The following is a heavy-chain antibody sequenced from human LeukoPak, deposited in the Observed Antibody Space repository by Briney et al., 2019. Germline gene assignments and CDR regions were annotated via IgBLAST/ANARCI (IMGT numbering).Heavy chain of an antibody. J-gene: IGHJ4*02. Sequence: GGSLRLSCAASGFTLSSYAMSWVRQAPGKGLEWVSVIYSDGTSYYADSVKARFSISRDNSKNSLYLQMNSLRVEDTAMYYCTKTGGPWDWGQGTLVTVSS. V-gene: IGHV3-53*01. D-gene: IGHD7-27*01. CDR2: IYSDGTS. CDR3: TKTGGPWD. CDR1: GFTLSSYA.